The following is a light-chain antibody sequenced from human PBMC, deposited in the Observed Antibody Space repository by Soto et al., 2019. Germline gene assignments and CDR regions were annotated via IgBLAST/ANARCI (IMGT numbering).Light chain of an antibody. CDR2: DVR. CDR3: CSYAGGYILYV. V-gene: IGLV2-11*01. Sequence: QSALTQPRSVSGSPGQSVTISCTGTSSDVGGYSYVSWYQQHPGKAPKLMIYDVRKRPSGVPDRFSGSKSGNTASLTISGLQAEDEADYYCCSYAGGYILYVFGTGTQLTVL. J-gene: IGLJ1*01. CDR1: SSDVGGYSY.